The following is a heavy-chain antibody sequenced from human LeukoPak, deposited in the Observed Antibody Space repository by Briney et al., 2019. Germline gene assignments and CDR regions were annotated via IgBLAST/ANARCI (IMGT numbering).Heavy chain of an antibody. J-gene: IGHJ6*04. CDR1: GGSFSGYY. CDR2: INHSGST. Sequence: PSETLSLTCAAYGGSFSGYYWSWVRQPPGKGLEWVGEINHSGSTNYKPSVKSRVTISVDTSKNQFSLKMTSVTAADTAVYYCAKDYDFWDATLPDVWGKGTTVTVSS. V-gene: IGHV4-34*01. CDR3: AKDYDFWDATLPDV. D-gene: IGHD3-3*01.